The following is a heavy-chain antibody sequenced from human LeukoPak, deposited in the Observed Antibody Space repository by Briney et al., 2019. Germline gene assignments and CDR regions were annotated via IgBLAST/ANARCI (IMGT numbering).Heavy chain of an antibody. Sequence: GGSLSLSCAASGFTVINNYMSWVRQAPGQGLEWVSVIYSGGDTYYAHPLKGRFTISRDNSKNTLYLQISSLRAEDTAVYYCARASIRHSSDTPRVSSFEGFDYWGQGTVVTVSS. V-gene: IGHV3-53*01. CDR2: IYSGGDT. D-gene: IGHD3-16*01. J-gene: IGHJ4*02. CDR1: GFTVINNY. CDR3: ARASIRHSSDTPRVSSFEGFDY.